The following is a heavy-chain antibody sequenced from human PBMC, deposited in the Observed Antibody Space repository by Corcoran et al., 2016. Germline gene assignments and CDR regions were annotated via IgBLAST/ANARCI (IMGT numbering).Heavy chain of an antibody. D-gene: IGHD3-16*01. V-gene: IGHV3-30*18. CDR2: ISYDGSNK. CDR3: AKGSRARGGREFRLPFDY. Sequence: QVQLVESGGGVVQPGRSLRLSCAASGFTFSSYGMHWVRQAPGKGLEWVAVISYDGSNKYYADSVKGRFTISRDNSKNTLYLQMNSLRAEDTAVYYCAKGSRARGGREFRLPFDYWGQGTLVTVSS. J-gene: IGHJ4*02. CDR1: GFTFSSYG.